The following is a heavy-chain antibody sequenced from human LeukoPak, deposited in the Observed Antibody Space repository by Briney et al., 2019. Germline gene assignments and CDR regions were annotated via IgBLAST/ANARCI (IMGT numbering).Heavy chain of an antibody. Sequence: GGSLRLSCAASGFTFSSYEMNWVRQAPGKGLEWVSYISISSDYTNYADSVKGRFTISKDNAKNSLYLQMNSLRAEDTAVYYCARGHTILALGGQGTLVTVSS. CDR3: ARGHTILAL. J-gene: IGHJ4*02. V-gene: IGHV3-21*05. CDR2: ISISSDYT. D-gene: IGHD5-24*01. CDR1: GFTFSSYE.